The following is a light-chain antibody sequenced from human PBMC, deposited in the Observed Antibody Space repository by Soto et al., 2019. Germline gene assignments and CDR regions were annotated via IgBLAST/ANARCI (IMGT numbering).Light chain of an antibody. V-gene: IGLV2-14*01. CDR1: TTDVGGYNY. CDR3: SSYASSRNFV. Sequence: QSVLTQPASVSGSPGQSITISCTGTTTDVGGYNYVSWYQHHPGKAPQLMIYEVTNRPSGVSDRFSGSRSGNTASLTISGLQAEDEAHYYCSSYASSRNFVFGTGTKLTVL. CDR2: EVT. J-gene: IGLJ1*01.